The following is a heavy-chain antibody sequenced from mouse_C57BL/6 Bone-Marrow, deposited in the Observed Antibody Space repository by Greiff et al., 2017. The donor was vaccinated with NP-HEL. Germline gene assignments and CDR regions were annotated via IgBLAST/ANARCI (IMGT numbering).Heavy chain of an antibody. V-gene: IGHV1-82*01. Sequence: QVQLQQSGPELVKPGASVKISCKASGYAFSSSWMNWVKQRPGKGLEWIGRIYPGDGDTNYNGKFKGKATLTADKSSSTAYMELRSLTSEDSAVYFCARRRYHYGSSPYWYFDVWGTGTTVTVSS. CDR1: GYAFSSSW. J-gene: IGHJ1*03. CDR2: IYPGDGDT. CDR3: ARRRYHYGSSPYWYFDV. D-gene: IGHD1-1*01.